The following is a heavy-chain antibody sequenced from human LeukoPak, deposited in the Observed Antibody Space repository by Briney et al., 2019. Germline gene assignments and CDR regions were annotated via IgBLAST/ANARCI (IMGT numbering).Heavy chain of an antibody. CDR2: IKEDGSEK. CDR1: GFTFSNYW. Sequence: PGGSLRLSCRASGFTFSNYWMSWVRQAPGKGLEWVAHIKEDGSEKYYVDSVKGRFIISRDNAKTPLYLQMNNLRAEDTAVYYCAREYGYYWGQGTPVTVSS. V-gene: IGHV3-7*03. CDR3: AREYGYY. J-gene: IGHJ4*02. D-gene: IGHD2-8*01.